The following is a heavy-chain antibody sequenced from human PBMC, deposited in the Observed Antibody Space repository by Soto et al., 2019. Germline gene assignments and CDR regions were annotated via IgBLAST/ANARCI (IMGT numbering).Heavy chain of an antibody. CDR2: INSDGSGT. Sequence: GGSLRLSCEASGFTFSAFWMHWVRQTPGKGLEWVARINSDGSGTTYADSVQGRFTISRDNAKNTVFLQMTSLRPEDTAVYFCTRVNTLTSAWPFDYWGQGALVTVSS. CDR1: GFTFSAFW. V-gene: IGHV3-74*01. J-gene: IGHJ4*02. D-gene: IGHD6-19*01. CDR3: TRVNTLTSAWPFDY.